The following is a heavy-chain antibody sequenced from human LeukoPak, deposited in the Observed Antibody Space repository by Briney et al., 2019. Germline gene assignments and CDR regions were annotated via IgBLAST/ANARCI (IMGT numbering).Heavy chain of an antibody. CDR2: IYYSGST. CDR1: GGSISSYY. D-gene: IGHD5-18*01. V-gene: IGHV4-59*01. Sequence: PSETLSLTCTVSGGSISSYYWSWIRQPPGKGLEWIGYIYYSGSTNYNPSLKSRVTISVDTSKNQFSLKLSSVTAADTAVYYCARDRRTYSYGPGGWFDPWGQGTLVTVSS. J-gene: IGHJ5*02. CDR3: ARDRRTYSYGPGGWFDP.